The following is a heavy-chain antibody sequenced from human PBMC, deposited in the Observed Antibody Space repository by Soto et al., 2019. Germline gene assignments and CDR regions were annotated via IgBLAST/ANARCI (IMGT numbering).Heavy chain of an antibody. V-gene: IGHV3-74*01. Sequence: GGSLRLSCAASGFTFTSYWMNWVRQAPGKGLVWVSRTNSDGSDTTYADSVKGRFTISRDNAKNTLYLQMNSLRAEDTAVYYCARDRGWSLFDYWGQGTLVTVSS. CDR2: TNSDGSDT. J-gene: IGHJ4*02. D-gene: IGHD6-19*01. CDR1: GFTFTSYW. CDR3: ARDRGWSLFDY.